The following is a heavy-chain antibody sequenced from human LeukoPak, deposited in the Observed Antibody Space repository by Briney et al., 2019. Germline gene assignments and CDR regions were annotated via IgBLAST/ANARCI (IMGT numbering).Heavy chain of an antibody. V-gene: IGHV3-33*01. CDR1: GVTFSSYA. Sequence: GGSLRLSCAASGVTFSSYAMHWVRQAPGKGLEWVAVIWYDGTNKYYADSVKGRFTISSDNSKSMLYLRMNSLRDEDTAVYYCARGWGSVDYWGQGTLVTVSS. J-gene: IGHJ4*02. CDR2: IWYDGTNK. D-gene: IGHD7-27*01. CDR3: ARGWGSVDY.